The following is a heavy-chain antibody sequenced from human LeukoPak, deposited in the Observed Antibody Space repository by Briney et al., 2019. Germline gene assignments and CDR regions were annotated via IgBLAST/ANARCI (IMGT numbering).Heavy chain of an antibody. CDR2: ISYDGSNK. CDR3: ARDGTWISYYYDSSGKSPAFDI. CDR1: GFTFSTYG. J-gene: IGHJ3*02. D-gene: IGHD3-22*01. Sequence: PGGSLRLSCAASGFTFSTYGMHWVRQAPGKGLGWVAFISYDGSNKYYADSVKGRFTISRDNSKNTLYLQMNSLRAEDTAVYYCARDGTWISYYYDSSGKSPAFDIWGQGTMVTVSS. V-gene: IGHV3-30*03.